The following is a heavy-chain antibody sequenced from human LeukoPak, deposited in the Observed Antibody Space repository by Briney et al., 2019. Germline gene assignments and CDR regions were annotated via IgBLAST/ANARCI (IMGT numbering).Heavy chain of an antibody. J-gene: IGHJ4*02. D-gene: IGHD2/OR15-2a*01. CDR3: SEGYFEPFDH. Sequence: SQTLSLTCVVSGASVSSSHWNWIRQLPGKGLEWIGCLSYTGKTDYNPSLTSRVTISLDTSKNQVSLKLRSVTAADTAVYYCSEGYFEPFDHWGQGTLVTVSS. V-gene: IGHV4-59*02. CDR2: LSYTGKT. CDR1: GASVSSSH.